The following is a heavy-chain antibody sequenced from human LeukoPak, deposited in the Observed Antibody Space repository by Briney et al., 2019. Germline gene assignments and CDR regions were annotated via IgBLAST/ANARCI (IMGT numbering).Heavy chain of an antibody. J-gene: IGHJ4*02. CDR1: GFTFRNYN. Sequence: GGSLRLSCAASGFTFRNYNMHWVRRAPGKGLEWVSYIDSSSSFIYYADSVKGRFTISRDNAKNSLYLQMNSLRAEDTAVYYCARDVIGITGTYDYWGQGTLVTVSS. CDR2: IDSSSSFI. V-gene: IGHV3-21*01. D-gene: IGHD1-7*01. CDR3: ARDVIGITGTYDY.